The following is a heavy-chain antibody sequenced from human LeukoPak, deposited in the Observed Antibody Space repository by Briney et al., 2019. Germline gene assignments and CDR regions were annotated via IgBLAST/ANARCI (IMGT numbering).Heavy chain of an antibody. J-gene: IGHJ4*02. CDR2: INSDGSWT. Sequence: GGSLRLSCAASGNYWMHWVRQVPGKGLVWVSHINSDGSWTSYADSVKGRFTISKDNAENTVYLQMSSLRAEDTAVYYCVSFYETYWGRGTLVTVSS. D-gene: IGHD2/OR15-2a*01. CDR1: GNYW. V-gene: IGHV3-74*01. CDR3: VSFYETY.